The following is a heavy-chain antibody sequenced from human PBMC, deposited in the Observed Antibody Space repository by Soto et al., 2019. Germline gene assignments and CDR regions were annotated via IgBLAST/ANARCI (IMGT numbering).Heavy chain of an antibody. Sequence: QVQLQESGPGLVKPSWTLSLTCAVSVASMRTTDWWSWVRQPPGKGLEWIGEIYHSGTTNYNPSLKSRLTMSVDKFKNHFSLTLTSVTAADTAVYYCAIPGAGDFDFWGQGTLVTVSS. D-gene: IGHD6-13*01. CDR3: AIPGAGDFDF. J-gene: IGHJ4*02. CDR2: IYHSGTT. CDR1: VASMRTTDW. V-gene: IGHV4-4*02.